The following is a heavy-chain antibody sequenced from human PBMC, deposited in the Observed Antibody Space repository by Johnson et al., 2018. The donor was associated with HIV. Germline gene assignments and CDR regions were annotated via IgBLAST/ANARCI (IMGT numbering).Heavy chain of an antibody. CDR3: AKDESLGWELDPDAFDI. D-gene: IGHD1-26*01. CDR2: ISYDGSNK. Sequence: VESGGGLVQPGGSLRLSCAASGFTFSSYAMHWVRQAPGKGLEWVAVISYDGSNKYYADSVKGRFTISRDNSKNTLYLQMNSLRAEDTAVYYCAKDESLGWELDPDAFDIWGQGTMVTVSS. V-gene: IGHV3-30*04. CDR1: GFTFSSYA. J-gene: IGHJ3*02.